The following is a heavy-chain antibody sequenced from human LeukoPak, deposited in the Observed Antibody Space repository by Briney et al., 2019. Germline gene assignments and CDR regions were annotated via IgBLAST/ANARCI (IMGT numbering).Heavy chain of an antibody. J-gene: IGHJ4*02. CDR3: ARGLFIASFDY. V-gene: IGHV1-8*03. Sequence: ALVKVSCKASGYTFTSYDINLVRQATGQGLEWMGWMNPNSGNTGYAQKFQGRVTITRNTSISTAYMELSSLRSEDTAVYYCARGLFIASFDYWGQRTLVTVSS. D-gene: IGHD3-16*02. CDR2: MNPNSGNT. CDR1: GYTFTSYD.